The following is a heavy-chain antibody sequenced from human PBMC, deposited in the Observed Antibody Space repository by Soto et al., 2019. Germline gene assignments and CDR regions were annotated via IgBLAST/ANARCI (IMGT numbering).Heavy chain of an antibody. J-gene: IGHJ4*02. D-gene: IGHD2-15*01. CDR2: INTDGSST. CDR1: GFTFSRYW. CDR3: ARSGGEGFDY. Sequence: EVQLVESGGGLVQPGGSLRLSCAAAGFTFSRYWMHWVRQVPGKGLVWVSHINTDGSSTAYADSVKGRFAVSRDNAKNTLYLQMNSLRAEDTAVYYCARSGGEGFDYWGQGTMVSFSS. V-gene: IGHV3-74*01.